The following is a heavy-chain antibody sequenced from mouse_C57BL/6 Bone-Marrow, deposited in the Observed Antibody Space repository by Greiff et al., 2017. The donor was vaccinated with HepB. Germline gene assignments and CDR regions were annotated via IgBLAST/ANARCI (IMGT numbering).Heavy chain of an antibody. V-gene: IGHV1-18*01. CDR2: INPNNGGT. CDR1: GYTFTDYN. CDR3: ARLRGNRQTLRYAMDY. Sequence: EVQLQQSGPELVKPGASVKIPCKASGYTFTDYNMDWVKQSHGKSLEWIGDINPNNGGTIYNQKFKGKATLTVDKSSSTAYMELRSLTSEDTAVYYCARLRGNRQTLRYAMDYWGQGTSVTVSS. J-gene: IGHJ4*01. D-gene: IGHD2-12*01.